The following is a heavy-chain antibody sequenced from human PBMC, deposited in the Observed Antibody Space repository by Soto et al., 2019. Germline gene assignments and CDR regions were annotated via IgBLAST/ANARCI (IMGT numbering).Heavy chain of an antibody. J-gene: IGHJ3*02. D-gene: IGHD6-6*01. CDR1: GGTFSSYG. V-gene: IGHV1-18*01. Sequence: ASVKVSCKASGGTFSSYGISWVRQAPGQGLEWMGWISAYNGNTNYAQQLQGRVTMTTDTSTSTAYMELRSLRSDDTAVYYCARSLARLDAFDIWGQGTMVTVSS. CDR2: ISAYNGNT. CDR3: ARSLARLDAFDI.